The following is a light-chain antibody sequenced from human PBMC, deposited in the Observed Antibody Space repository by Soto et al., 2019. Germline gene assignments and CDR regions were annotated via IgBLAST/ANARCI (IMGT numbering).Light chain of an antibody. CDR2: DVS. Sequence: QSALTQPASVSGSPGQSITISCTGTSSDVGGYNYVSWYQQHTGKAPKLMIYDVSNRPSGVSNRFSGSKSGKTASLTISGIQAEDEADYYCSSYTSSSFVVFGGGTKLTVL. CDR1: SSDVGGYNY. CDR3: SSYTSSSFVV. J-gene: IGLJ2*01. V-gene: IGLV2-14*01.